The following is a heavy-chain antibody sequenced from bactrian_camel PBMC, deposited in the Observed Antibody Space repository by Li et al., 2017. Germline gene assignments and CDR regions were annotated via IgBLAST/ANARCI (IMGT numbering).Heavy chain of an antibody. CDR3: VRNLLRTGSDSNC. D-gene: IGHD1*01. V-gene: IGHV3S45*01. CDR1: YLTYDSNC. Sequence: HVQLVESGGGSVTAGGSLTLSCETSYLTYDSNCLGWFRQTPGKEREGVAASYIGDGSRHYADSVKGRFTISRDSAKKMVYLQMNSLKPEDTAVYYCVRNLLRTGSDSNCWGQGTQVTVS. CDR2: SYIGDGSR. J-gene: IGHJ4*01.